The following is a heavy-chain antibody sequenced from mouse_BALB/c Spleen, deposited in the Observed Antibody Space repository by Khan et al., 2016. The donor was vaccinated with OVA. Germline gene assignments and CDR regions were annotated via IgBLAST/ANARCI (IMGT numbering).Heavy chain of an antibody. D-gene: IGHD2-14*01. CDR3: AKNYRYDVYFDY. J-gene: IGHJ2*01. CDR2: IYPYNDDT. CDR1: GYTFTSYV. V-gene: IGHV1S136*01. Sequence: VQLKESGPELVKPGASVKMSCKASGYTFTSYVMHWLRQKPGQGLEWIGYIYPYNDDTKYNEKFKGKATLTLDKSSSTAYMELGNLTSEDSAVYYCAKNYRYDVYFDYWGQGTTLTVSS.